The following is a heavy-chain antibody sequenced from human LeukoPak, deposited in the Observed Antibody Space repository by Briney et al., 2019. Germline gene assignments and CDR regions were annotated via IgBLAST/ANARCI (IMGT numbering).Heavy chain of an antibody. D-gene: IGHD2-15*01. CDR2: IYTSGST. Sequence: NPSETLSLTCTGSGVSINSYYWSWIRQPAGKGLEWIGHIYTSGSTNYNPSLKSRVTMSVDTSKNQFSLKLSSVTAADTAVYYCARDRSGGSYGVDVWGQGTTVTVSS. CDR1: GVSINSYY. CDR3: ARDRSGGSYGVDV. V-gene: IGHV4-4*07. J-gene: IGHJ6*02.